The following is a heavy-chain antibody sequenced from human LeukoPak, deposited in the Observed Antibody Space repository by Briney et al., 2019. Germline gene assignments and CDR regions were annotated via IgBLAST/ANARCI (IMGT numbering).Heavy chain of an antibody. V-gene: IGHV3-66*04. Sequence: GESLRLSCAASGFTVSTNYMTWVRQAPGKGLEWVSVTDSGGGTYYADSVKGRFTISRDSSKNTLFLQMNSLRAEDTAVYYCARQTLGAFDIWGQGTLVTVSS. CDR3: ARQTLGAFDI. CDR1: GFTVSTNY. CDR2: TDSGGGT. J-gene: IGHJ3*02.